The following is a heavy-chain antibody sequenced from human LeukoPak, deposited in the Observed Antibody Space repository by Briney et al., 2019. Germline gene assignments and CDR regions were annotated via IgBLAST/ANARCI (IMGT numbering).Heavy chain of an antibody. CDR2: INHSGST. CDR1: GGSFSGYY. D-gene: IGHD3-10*01. Sequence: SETLSLTCAVYGGSFSGYYWSWIRQPPGKGLEWIGEINHSGSTNYNPSLKSRVTISVDTSKNQFSLKLSSVTAADTAVYYCARDGFGGSEWFGESYYYYYYMDVWGKGTTVTVSS. V-gene: IGHV4-34*01. CDR3: ARDGFGGSEWFGESYYYYYYMDV. J-gene: IGHJ6*03.